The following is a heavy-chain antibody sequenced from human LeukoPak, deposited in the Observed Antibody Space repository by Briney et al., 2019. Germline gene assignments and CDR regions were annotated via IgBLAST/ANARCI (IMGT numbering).Heavy chain of an antibody. J-gene: IGHJ5*02. CDR3: ARVGFHGDYGSIYWFDP. CDR2: INPNSGGT. D-gene: IGHD4-17*01. V-gene: IGHV1-2*02. Sequence: ASVKVSCKASGYTFTGYYMHWVRQAPGQGLEWMGWINPNSGGTNYAQKFQGRVTMTRDTSISTAYMELSRLRSDDTAVYYCARVGFHGDYGSIYWFDPWGQGTLVTVSS. CDR1: GYTFTGYY.